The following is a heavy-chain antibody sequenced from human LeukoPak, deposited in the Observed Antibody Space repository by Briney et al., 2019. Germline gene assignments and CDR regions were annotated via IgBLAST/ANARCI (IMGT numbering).Heavy chain of an antibody. CDR3: ARTDETAPDEDFQH. CDR1: GFSVSSNY. J-gene: IGHJ1*01. Sequence: GGSLRLSCAASGFSVSSNYMSWVRQAPGKGLEWVSVIYSGGSTYYADSVKGRFTISRDNSKNTLYLQMKSLRAEDTAVYYCARTDETAPDEDFQHLGQGTLVTVPS. CDR2: IYSGGST. D-gene: IGHD2-21*02. V-gene: IGHV3-53*01.